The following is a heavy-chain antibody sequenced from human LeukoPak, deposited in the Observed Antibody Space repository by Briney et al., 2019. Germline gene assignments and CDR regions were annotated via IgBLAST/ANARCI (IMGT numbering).Heavy chain of an antibody. CDR3: ARDQYSSSWYVVDAFDI. V-gene: IGHV4-4*07. CDR1: GGSISSYY. D-gene: IGHD6-13*01. J-gene: IGHJ3*02. Sequence: SETLSLTCTVSGGSISSYYWNWIRQPAGKGLEWIGRIHTSGSTNYNPSLKSRVTMSVDTSKNQFSLKLSSVTAADTAVYYCARDQYSSSWYVVDAFDIWGQGTMVTVSS. CDR2: IHTSGST.